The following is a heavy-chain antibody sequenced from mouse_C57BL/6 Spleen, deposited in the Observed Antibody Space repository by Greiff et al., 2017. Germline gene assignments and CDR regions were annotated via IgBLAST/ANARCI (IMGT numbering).Heavy chain of an antibody. CDR2: IHPNSGST. CDR1: GYTFTSYW. Sequence: QVQLQQPGAELVKPGASVKLSCKASGYTFTSYWMHWVKQRPGQGLEWIGMIHPNSGSTNYNEKFKSKATLTVDKSYSTAYMQLSSLTSEDSAVYYCARRWLLRGAMDYWGQGTSVTVSS. J-gene: IGHJ4*01. D-gene: IGHD2-3*01. CDR3: ARRWLLRGAMDY. V-gene: IGHV1-64*01.